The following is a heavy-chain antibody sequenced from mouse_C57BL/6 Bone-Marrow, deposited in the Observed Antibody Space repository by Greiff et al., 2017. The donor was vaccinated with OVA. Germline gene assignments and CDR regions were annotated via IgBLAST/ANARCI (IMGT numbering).Heavy chain of an antibody. D-gene: IGHD1-1*01. CDR3: ARGDYYGSSYGAMDY. Sequence: EVKLMESGGGLVKPGGSLKLSCAASGFTFSDYGMHWVRQAPEKGLEWVAYISSGSSTIYYADTVKGRFTISRDNAKNTLFLQMTSLRSEDTAMYYCARGDYYGSSYGAMDYWGQGTSVTVSS. CDR1: GFTFSDYG. CDR2: ISSGSSTI. V-gene: IGHV5-17*01. J-gene: IGHJ4*01.